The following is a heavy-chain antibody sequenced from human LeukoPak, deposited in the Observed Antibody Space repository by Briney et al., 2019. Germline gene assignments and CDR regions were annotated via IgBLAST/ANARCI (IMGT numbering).Heavy chain of an antibody. CDR1: GGSFSEYY. D-gene: IGHD3-10*01. Sequence: TSETLSLTCAVYGGSFSEYYWNWIRQSPGEGLEWIGEISYSGGIKYNPSLKSRVTMSPDTSKNQFSLKLRSVTAADTAIYYCATSVVTRGIISAYWGQGTPVTVSS. CDR3: ATSVVTRGIISAY. V-gene: IGHV4-34*01. J-gene: IGHJ4*02. CDR2: ISYSGGI.